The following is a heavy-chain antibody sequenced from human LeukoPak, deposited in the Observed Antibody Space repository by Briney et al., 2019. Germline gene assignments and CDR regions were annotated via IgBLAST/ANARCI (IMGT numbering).Heavy chain of an antibody. CDR3: AKDYRYAIAAPGRQYNWFDR. Sequence: PGGSLSLSCAASGVTFSSYAMSWVRQAPRKGRGGVTAISGCGGRTYYADSATGRFTISRDDSKTALYLQMNSLRAEDTAVYYCAKDYRYAIAAPGRQYNWFDRWGQGTRVTVSS. CDR2: ISGCGGRT. D-gene: IGHD6-13*01. CDR1: GVTFSSYA. J-gene: IGHJ5*02. V-gene: IGHV3-23*01.